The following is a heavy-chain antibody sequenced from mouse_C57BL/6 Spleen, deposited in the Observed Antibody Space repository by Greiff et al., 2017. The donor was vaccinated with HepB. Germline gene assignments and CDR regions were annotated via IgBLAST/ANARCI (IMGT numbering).Heavy chain of an antibody. CDR3: ARLMITRAFYYAMDY. CDR1: GYAFSSYW. J-gene: IGHJ4*01. Sequence: QVQLQQSGAELVKPGASVKISCKASGYAFSSYWMNWVKQRPGKGLEWIGQIYPGDGDTNYNGKFKGKATLTADKSSITSYMQLSSLTSEDSAVYFCARLMITRAFYYAMDYWGQGTSVTVSS. V-gene: IGHV1-80*01. CDR2: IYPGDGDT. D-gene: IGHD2-4*01.